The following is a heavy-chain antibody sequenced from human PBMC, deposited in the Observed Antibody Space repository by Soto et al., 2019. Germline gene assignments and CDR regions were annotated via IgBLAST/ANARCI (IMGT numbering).Heavy chain of an antibody. J-gene: IGHJ4*02. D-gene: IGHD3-3*01. CDR3: TREKLRVLEWLFRYDY. CDR1: GFTFGDYS. Sequence: GGSLRLSCTAAGFTFGDYSMSWFRQAPGKGLEWVGFIRSKAYGGTTEYAAAVKGRFTISRDDSNSIAHLQMNSLKAEDTAVYYCTREKLRVLEWLFRYDYWGQGTLVTVSA. V-gene: IGHV3-49*03. CDR2: IRSKAYGGTT.